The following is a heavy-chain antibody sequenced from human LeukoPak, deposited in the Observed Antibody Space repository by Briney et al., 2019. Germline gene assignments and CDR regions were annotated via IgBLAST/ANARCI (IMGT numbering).Heavy chain of an antibody. Sequence: GGSLRLSCVTSGFDISYNYVGWVRQAPGKGLEWVSVIHTGGTTHYTDSVKGRFTISKDNSNNTVYLQMNSVRVEDTAVYYCARVWFGYFFQWGQGALVTVSS. D-gene: IGHD3-10*01. CDR1: GFDISYNY. J-gene: IGHJ4*02. CDR3: ARVWFGYFFQ. V-gene: IGHV3-53*01. CDR2: IHTGGTT.